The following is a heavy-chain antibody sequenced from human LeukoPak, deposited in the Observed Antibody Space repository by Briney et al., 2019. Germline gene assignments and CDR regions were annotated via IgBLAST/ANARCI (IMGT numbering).Heavy chain of an antibody. CDR2: INHSGST. J-gene: IGHJ4*02. D-gene: IGHD2-2*01. CDR3: ARGFRGYCSSTSCIEYYFDY. V-gene: IGHV4-34*01. Sequence: SESLSLTCAVYGESFSGYYWSWIRQPPGKGLEWIGEINHSGSTNYNPSLKSRVTISIDTPKNQFSLKLSSVTAADTAVYYCARGFRGYCSSTSCIEYYFDYWGQGTLVTVSS. CDR1: GESFSGYY.